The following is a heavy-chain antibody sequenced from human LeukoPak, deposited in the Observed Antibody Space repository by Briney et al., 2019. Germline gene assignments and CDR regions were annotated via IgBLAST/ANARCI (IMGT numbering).Heavy chain of an antibody. Sequence: SVKVSCKASGGTFSSYTISWVRQAPGQGLEWMGRIIPILGIANYAQKFQGRATITADKSTSTAYMELSSLRSEDTAVYYCARDRGGSSVYYYYYMDVWGKGTTVTVSS. D-gene: IGHD6-6*01. CDR2: IIPILGIA. J-gene: IGHJ6*03. CDR3: ARDRGGSSVYYYYYMDV. V-gene: IGHV1-69*04. CDR1: GGTFSSYT.